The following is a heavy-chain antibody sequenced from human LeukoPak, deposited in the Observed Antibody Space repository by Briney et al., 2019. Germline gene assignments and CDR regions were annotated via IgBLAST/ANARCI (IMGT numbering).Heavy chain of an antibody. CDR3: ARVRDYYYDSSATDAFDI. CDR1: GGSISSGSYS. J-gene: IGHJ3*02. CDR2: FFYTGNT. V-gene: IGHV4-30-4*07. Sequence: SQTLSLTCAVSGGSISSGSYSWGWIRQPPGKGLEWIGYFFYTGNTYYNASLKSRVTISVDTSKNQFSLKVSSVTAADTAVYYCARVRDYYYDSSATDAFDIWGQGTMVTVSS. D-gene: IGHD3-22*01.